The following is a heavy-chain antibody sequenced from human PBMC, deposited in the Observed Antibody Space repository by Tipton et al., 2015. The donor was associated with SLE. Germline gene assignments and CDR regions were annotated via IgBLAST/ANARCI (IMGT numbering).Heavy chain of an antibody. J-gene: IGHJ4*02. D-gene: IGHD2-2*02. Sequence: TLSLTCTVSGGSISSSSYYWGWIRQPPGKGLEWIGSIYYSGSTYYNPSLKSRVTISVDTSKNQFSLKLSSVTAADTAVYYCARVWEYCSSTSCYTLGMDVWGQGTLVTVSS. V-gene: IGHV4-39*07. CDR1: GGSISSSSYY. CDR2: IYYSGST. CDR3: ARVWEYCSSTSCYTLGMDV.